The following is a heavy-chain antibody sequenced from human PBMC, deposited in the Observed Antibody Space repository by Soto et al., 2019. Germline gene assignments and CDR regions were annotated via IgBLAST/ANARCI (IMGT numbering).Heavy chain of an antibody. CDR3: AKVYGDTDYGPIYYYYYGMDV. CDR2: ISGSGGST. D-gene: IGHD4-17*01. Sequence: WWSLRLSCSASVFTFSSYAMSWFRQAPGKGLEWVSAISGSGGSTYYADPVKGRFTISRDNSKNTLYLQMNSLRAEDTAVYYCAKVYGDTDYGPIYYYYYGMDVWGQGTTVTVSS. J-gene: IGHJ6*02. CDR1: VFTFSSYA. V-gene: IGHV3-23*01.